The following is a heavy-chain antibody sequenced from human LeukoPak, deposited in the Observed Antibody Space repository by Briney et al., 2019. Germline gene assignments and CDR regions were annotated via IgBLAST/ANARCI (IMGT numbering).Heavy chain of an antibody. V-gene: IGHV3-7*01. Sequence: PGGSLRLSCAASGFTFSSYWMSWVRQAPGKGLEWVANIKQDGSEKYYVDSVKGRFTISRDNAKNSLYLQMNSLRAEDTAVYYCAREVYYDFWSGWVYWGQGTLVTVSS. CDR1: GFTFSSYW. CDR3: AREVYYDFWSGWVY. CDR2: IKQDGSEK. D-gene: IGHD3-3*01. J-gene: IGHJ4*02.